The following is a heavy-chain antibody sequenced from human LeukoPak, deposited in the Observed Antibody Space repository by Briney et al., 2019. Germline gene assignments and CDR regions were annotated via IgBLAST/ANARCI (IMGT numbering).Heavy chain of an antibody. V-gene: IGHV3-30*02. Sequence: GGSLRLSCAASGLIFSTFGMHWVRQAPGKGLEWVAFIRYDGGDKYFANSVKGRFTIFRDNSRNTLYLQMNSVRAEDTALYYCAKNYCSSTSCYSCYMDVWGKGTTVTVSS. CDR3: AKNYCSSTSCYSCYMDV. CDR2: IRYDGGDK. CDR1: GLIFSTFG. J-gene: IGHJ6*03. D-gene: IGHD2-2*02.